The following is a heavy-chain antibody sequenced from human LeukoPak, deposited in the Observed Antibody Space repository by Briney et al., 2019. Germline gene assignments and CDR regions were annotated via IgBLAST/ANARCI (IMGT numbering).Heavy chain of an antibody. CDR2: IYYSGST. D-gene: IGHD3-22*01. CDR1: GGSVSSGSYY. CDR3: VRVSFSSGYGRPDYYYYYMDV. V-gene: IGHV4-61*01. Sequence: PSETLSLTCTVSGGSVSSGSYYWSWIRQPPGKGLEWIGYIYYSGSTNYNPSLKSRVTISVDTSKNQFSLKLSSVTAADTAVYYCVRVSFSSGYGRPDYYYYYMDVWGKGTTVTVSS. J-gene: IGHJ6*03.